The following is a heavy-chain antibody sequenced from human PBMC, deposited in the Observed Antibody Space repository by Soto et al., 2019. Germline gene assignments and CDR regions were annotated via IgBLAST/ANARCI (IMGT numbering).Heavy chain of an antibody. D-gene: IGHD5-18*01. V-gene: IGHV4-28*03. J-gene: IGHJ6*02. CDR1: GYSISSSNW. Sequence: PSETLSLTCAVSGYSISSSNWWGWIRQPPGKGLEWIGYIYYSGSTYYNPSLKSRVTMSVDTSKNQFSLKLSSVTAVDTAVYYCARGGYSNYYYYGMDVWGQGTTVTVS. CDR2: IYYSGST. CDR3: ARGGYSNYYYYGMDV.